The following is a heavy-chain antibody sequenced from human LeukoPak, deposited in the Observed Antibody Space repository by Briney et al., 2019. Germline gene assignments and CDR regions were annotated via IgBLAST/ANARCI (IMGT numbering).Heavy chain of an antibody. Sequence: GGSLRLSCAASGFTFSSYSMNWVRQAPRKGLEWVSSISSSSSYIYYADSVKGRFTISRDNAKNSLYLQMNSLRAEDTAVYYCARVSTVVTRFDYWGQGTLVTVSS. CDR1: GFTFSSYS. V-gene: IGHV3-21*01. D-gene: IGHD4-23*01. CDR3: ARVSTVVTRFDY. CDR2: ISSSSSYI. J-gene: IGHJ4*02.